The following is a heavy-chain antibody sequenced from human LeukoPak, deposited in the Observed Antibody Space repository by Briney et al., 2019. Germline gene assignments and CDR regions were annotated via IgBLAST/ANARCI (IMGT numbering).Heavy chain of an antibody. V-gene: IGHV3-11*01. J-gene: IGHJ4*02. Sequence: NSGGSLRLSCAASGFTFSDYYMSWIRQAPGKGLEWVSYISSSGSFIYYADSVKGRFTISRDNAKNSLYLQMNNLRAEDTAVYYCAPRVVGSAPFDYWGQGTLVTVSS. CDR2: ISSSGSFI. CDR3: APRVVGSAPFDY. D-gene: IGHD2-15*01. CDR1: GFTFSDYY.